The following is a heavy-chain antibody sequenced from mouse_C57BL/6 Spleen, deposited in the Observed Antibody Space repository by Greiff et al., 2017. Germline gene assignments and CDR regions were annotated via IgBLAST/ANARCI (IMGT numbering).Heavy chain of an antibody. CDR1: GYTFTSYW. Sequence: QVHVKQPGTELVKPGASVKLSCKASGYTFTSYWMHWVKQRPGQGLEWIGNINPRNGGTNYNEKFKSKATLPVDKSSSTAYMQLSSLTSEDSAVYDCASLNDYDGPAWFAYWGQGTLVTVSA. CDR2: INPRNGGT. CDR3: ASLNDYDGPAWFAY. D-gene: IGHD2-4*01. J-gene: IGHJ3*01. V-gene: IGHV1-53*01.